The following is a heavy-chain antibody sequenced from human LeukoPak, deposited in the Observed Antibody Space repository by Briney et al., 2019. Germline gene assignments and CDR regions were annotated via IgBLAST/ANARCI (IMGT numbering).Heavy chain of an antibody. J-gene: IGHJ4*02. D-gene: IGHD6-13*01. CDR2: IIPILGIA. CDR3: ARDPIGAAATGHPTDY. V-gene: IGHV1-69*04. Sequence: SVEVSCKASGGTFSSYAISWVRQAPGQGLEWMGRIIPILGIANYAQKFQGRVTITADKSTSTAYMELSSLRSEDTAVYYCARDPIGAAATGHPTDYWGQGTLVTVSS. CDR1: GGTFSSYA.